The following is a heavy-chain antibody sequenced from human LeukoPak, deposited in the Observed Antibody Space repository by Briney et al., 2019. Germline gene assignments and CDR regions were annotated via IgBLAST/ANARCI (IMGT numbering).Heavy chain of an antibody. J-gene: IGHJ6*04. CDR3: AELGITMIGGV. Sequence: PGGSLRLSCAASGFTFSSYSMTWVRLAPGKGLEWVSYISSSGSTIYYADSVKGRFTISRDNAKNSLYLQMNSLRAEDTAVYYCAELGITMIGGVWGKGTTVTISS. CDR2: ISSSGSTI. CDR1: GFTFSSYS. D-gene: IGHD3-10*02. V-gene: IGHV3-48*04.